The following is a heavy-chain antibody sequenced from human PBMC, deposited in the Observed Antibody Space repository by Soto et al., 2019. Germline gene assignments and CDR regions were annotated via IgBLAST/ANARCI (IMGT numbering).Heavy chain of an antibody. CDR3: AKDMSHSDVWSGELFPFDY. Sequence: GGSLRLSCAASGFTFSSYAMSWVRQAPGKGLEWVSVISGSGEKKYYAASVKGRFTISRDTSKNTLYLQMNSLRADDTAVYYCAKDMSHSDVWSGELFPFDYWGQGTLVTVPS. J-gene: IGHJ4*02. V-gene: IGHV3-23*01. CDR2: ISGSGEKK. D-gene: IGHD3-10*01. CDR1: GFTFSSYA.